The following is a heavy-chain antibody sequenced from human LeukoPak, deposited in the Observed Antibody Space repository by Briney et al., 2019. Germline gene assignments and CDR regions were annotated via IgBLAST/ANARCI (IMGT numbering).Heavy chain of an antibody. CDR3: ARDQVVGATRAFDI. CDR1: GFTFDDYA. V-gene: IGHV3-21*01. Sequence: GGSLRLSCAASGFTFDDYAMHWVRQAPGKGLEWVSSISSSSSYIYYADSVKGRFTISRDNAKNSLYLQMNSLRAEDTAVYYCARDQVVGATRAFDIWGQGTMVTVSS. CDR2: ISSSSSYI. D-gene: IGHD1-26*01. J-gene: IGHJ3*02.